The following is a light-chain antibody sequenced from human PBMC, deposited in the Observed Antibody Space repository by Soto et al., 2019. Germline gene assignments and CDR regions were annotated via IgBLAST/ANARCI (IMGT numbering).Light chain of an antibody. CDR3: QSWDISLGGYV. CDR1: SSNIGNNY. V-gene: IGLV1-40*01. Sequence: QSVLTQSPSVSAAAGQKVTISCSGSSSNIGNNYVSWYQQLSGSLIYGNTNRPSGVPDRFSGSKSATSASLAITGLQSEDEAEYFCQSWDISLGGYVFGSGTKVTVL. CDR2: GNT. J-gene: IGLJ1*01.